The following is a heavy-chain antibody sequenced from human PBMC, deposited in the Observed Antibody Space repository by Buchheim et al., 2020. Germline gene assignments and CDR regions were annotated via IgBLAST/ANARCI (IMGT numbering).Heavy chain of an antibody. CDR1: GGSISSSNW. CDR2: IYHSGST. D-gene: IGHD3-10*01. V-gene: IGHV4-4*02. CDR3: ARRSRITMVRGRQVGFDY. Sequence: QVQLQESGPGLVKPSGTPSLTCAVSGGSISSSNWWSWVRQPPGKGLEWIGEIYHSGSTNYNPSLKSRVPISVDQFKNQFSPKLSSVTAADTAVYYCARRSRITMVRGRQVGFDYWGQGTL. J-gene: IGHJ4*02.